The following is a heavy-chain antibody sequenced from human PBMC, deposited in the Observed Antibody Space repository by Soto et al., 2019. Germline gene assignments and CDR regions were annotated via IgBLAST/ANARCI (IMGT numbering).Heavy chain of an antibody. CDR2: ISYDGSNK. CDR1: GFTFSSCA. J-gene: IGHJ6*02. V-gene: IGHV3-30-3*01. D-gene: IGHD3-3*01. Sequence: GGSLRLSCAASGFTFSSCAMHWVRQAPGKGLEWVAVISYDGSNKYYADSVKGRFTISRNNSKNTLYLQMNSLRAEDTAVYYCARDVGITIFGVVIRPYYYGMDVWGQGTTVTVSS. CDR3: ARDVGITIFGVVIRPYYYGMDV.